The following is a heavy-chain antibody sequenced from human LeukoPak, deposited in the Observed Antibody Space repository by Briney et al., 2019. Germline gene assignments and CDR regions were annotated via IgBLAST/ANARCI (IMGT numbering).Heavy chain of an antibody. CDR1: GGSISSYY. Sequence: SETLSLTCTVSGGSISSYYWTWIRQPAGKGVEYIGRIYSSGSTNYHPSLKSRVTMSVDTSKNQFSLKLNSVTAADTAVYYCARETGGLYYFDYWGQGALVTISS. D-gene: IGHD7-27*01. V-gene: IGHV4-4*07. J-gene: IGHJ4*02. CDR3: ARETGGLYYFDY. CDR2: IYSSGST.